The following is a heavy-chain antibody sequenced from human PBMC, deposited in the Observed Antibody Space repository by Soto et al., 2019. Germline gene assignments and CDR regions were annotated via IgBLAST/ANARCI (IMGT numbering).Heavy chain of an antibody. V-gene: IGHV3-30-3*01. CDR3: ARGPSSLTRFDY. Sequence: QPWGSLRLSCSASGFTFSSYAMHWFRQAPGKGLEWVAAISYDGSNKYYADSVKGRFTISRGNSKNTLYLQMNSLRAEDTAVYYCARGPSSLTRFDYWGKGTLVTVS. D-gene: IGHD2-2*01. J-gene: IGHJ4*02. CDR1: GFTFSSYA. CDR2: ISYDGSNK.